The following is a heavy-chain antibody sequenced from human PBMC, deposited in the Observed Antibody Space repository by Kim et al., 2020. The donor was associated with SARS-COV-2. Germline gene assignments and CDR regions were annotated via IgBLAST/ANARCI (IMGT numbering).Heavy chain of an antibody. J-gene: IGHJ4*02. V-gene: IGHV4-39*01. D-gene: IGHD4-17*01. CDR2: IYYSGST. CDR3: ARRRGDYGDSDY. CDR1: GGSISSSSYY. Sequence: SETLSLTCTVSGGSISSSSYYWGWIRQPPGKGLEWIGSIYYSGSTYYNPSLKSRVTISVDTSKNQFSLKLSSVTAADTAVYYCARRRGDYGDSDYLGQGT.